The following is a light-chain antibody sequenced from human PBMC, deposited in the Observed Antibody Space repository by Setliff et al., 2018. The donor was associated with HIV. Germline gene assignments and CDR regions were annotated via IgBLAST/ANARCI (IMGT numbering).Light chain of an antibody. CDR3: NSFTSTTIYV. CDR1: SRDVGGGSNY. Sequence: QSVLAQPASVSGSPGQSITISCTGTSRDVGGGSNYVSWYQQHPGQAPKLIIFGVTKRPSGVPARFSGSRSGNTASLTISGLQAEDEADYYCNSFTSTTIYVFGTGTKVTVL. J-gene: IGLJ1*01. CDR2: GVT. V-gene: IGLV2-14*03.